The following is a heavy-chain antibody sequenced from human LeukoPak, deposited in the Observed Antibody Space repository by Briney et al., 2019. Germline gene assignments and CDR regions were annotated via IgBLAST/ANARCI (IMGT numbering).Heavy chain of an antibody. D-gene: IGHD3-22*01. CDR1: GYTFTGYY. CDR2: INPNSGGT. J-gene: IGHJ4*02. CDR3: ARTAEESSGYSY. Sequence: ASVEVACKASGYTFTGYYMHWVRQAPGQGLEWMGWINPNSGGTNYAQKFQGRVTMTRDTSINTAYLQWSSLKASDSAMYYCARTAEESSGYSYWGQGTLVTVSS. V-gene: IGHV1-2*02.